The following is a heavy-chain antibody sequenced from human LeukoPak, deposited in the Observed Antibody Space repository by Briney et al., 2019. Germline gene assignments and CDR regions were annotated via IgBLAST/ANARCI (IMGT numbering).Heavy chain of an antibody. J-gene: IGHJ5*02. CDR1: GASISSSSYY. V-gene: IGHV4-39*01. CDR2: IYCSGST. CDR3: ARQRGYCSSISCYAWFDP. D-gene: IGHD2-2*01. Sequence: PSETLSLTCTVSGASISSSSYYWGWIRQPPGKGLEWIGSIYCSGSTDYNPSLKSRVSISIDTSKNQFSLKLSSVTAADTAVYYCARQRGYCSSISCYAWFDPWGQGTLVTVSS.